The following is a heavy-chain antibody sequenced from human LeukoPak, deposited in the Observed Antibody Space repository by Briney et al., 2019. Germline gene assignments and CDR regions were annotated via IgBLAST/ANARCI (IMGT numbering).Heavy chain of an antibody. D-gene: IGHD6-6*01. CDR1: GYTFTGYY. CDR3: ARSLSIAARPFDY. V-gene: IGHV1-2*02. Sequence: ASVRVSCKASGYTFTGYYMHWVRQAPGQGLEWMGWINPNSGGTNYAQKFQGRVTMTRDTSISTAYMELGRLRSDDTAVYYCARSLSIAARPFDYWGQGTLVTVSP. J-gene: IGHJ4*02. CDR2: INPNSGGT.